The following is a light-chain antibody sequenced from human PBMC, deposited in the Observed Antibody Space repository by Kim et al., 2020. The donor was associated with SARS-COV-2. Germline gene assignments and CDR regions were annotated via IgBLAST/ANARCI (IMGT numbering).Light chain of an antibody. CDR3: QQYGSSPMYT. Sequence: EVVLTQSPGTLSLSPGERATLSCRASQSVSSNYLAWDHQKPGQPPRPRIYGASSRATGTPDRFSGRGSGTGFTPTISRLEPEDFGVYYCQQYGSSPMYTWGRGTGLEI. CDR2: GAS. J-gene: IGKJ2*01. CDR1: QSVSSNY. V-gene: IGKV3-20*01.